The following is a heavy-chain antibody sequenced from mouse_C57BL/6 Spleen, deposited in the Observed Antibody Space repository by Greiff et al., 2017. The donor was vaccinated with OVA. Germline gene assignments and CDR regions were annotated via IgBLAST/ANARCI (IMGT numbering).Heavy chain of an antibody. Sequence: EVKLMESGPGLAKPSQTLSLTCSVTGYSITSDYWNWIRKFPGNKLEYMGYISYSGSTYYNPSLKSRISITRDTSKNQYYLQLNSVTTEDTATDFCARITTVVAGYFDYWGQGTTLTVSS. V-gene: IGHV3-8*01. D-gene: IGHD1-1*01. CDR3: ARITTVVAGYFDY. CDR1: GYSITSDY. J-gene: IGHJ2*01. CDR2: ISYSGST.